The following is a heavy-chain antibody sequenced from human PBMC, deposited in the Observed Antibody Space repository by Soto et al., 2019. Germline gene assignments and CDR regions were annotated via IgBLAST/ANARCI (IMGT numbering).Heavy chain of an antibody. CDR2: INPNSGNI. CDR3: ARGRASGSYYLLDY. Sequence: GASVKVSCKASGYTFTSYDINWVLQATGHGLEWMGWINPNSGNIGYAQRFQGRVTMTRDTAIRTAYMEVSSLRSDDTAVYYCARGRASGSYYLLDYWGQGTLVTVSS. CDR1: GYTFTSYD. D-gene: IGHD3-10*01. V-gene: IGHV1-8*01. J-gene: IGHJ4*02.